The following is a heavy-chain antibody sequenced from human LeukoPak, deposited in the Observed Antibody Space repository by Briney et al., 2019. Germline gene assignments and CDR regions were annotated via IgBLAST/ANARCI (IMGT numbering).Heavy chain of an antibody. J-gene: IGHJ5*02. D-gene: IGHD2-15*01. Sequence: SETLSLTCTVSGGSISSGDYYWSWIRQPPGKGLEWIGYIYYSGSTYYNPSLKSRVTISVDTSKNQFSLKLSSVTAADTAVYYCARDQVVVVAATPVRWFDPWGQGTLVTVSS. CDR3: ARDQVVVVAATPVRWFDP. V-gene: IGHV4-30-4*01. CDR1: GGSISSGDYY. CDR2: IYYSGST.